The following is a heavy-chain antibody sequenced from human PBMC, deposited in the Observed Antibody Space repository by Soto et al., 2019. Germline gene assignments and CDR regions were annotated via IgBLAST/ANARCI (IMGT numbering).Heavy chain of an antibody. Sequence: PSETLSLTCNVSGGSIYTYYWNWIRQSPGKGLEWIGYISDGGSTNYNPSLKSRITMSADTSRNQFSLKLNSVTAADTAVYYCARGGQDFWSGPFDYWGQGALVTVSS. CDR1: GGSIYTYY. CDR3: ARGGQDFWSGPFDY. D-gene: IGHD3-3*01. J-gene: IGHJ4*02. V-gene: IGHV4-59*12. CDR2: ISDGGST.